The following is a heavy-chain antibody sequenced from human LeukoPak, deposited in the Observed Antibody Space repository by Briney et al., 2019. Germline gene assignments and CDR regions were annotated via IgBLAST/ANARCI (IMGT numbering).Heavy chain of an antibody. Sequence: PGGSLRLSCAASGFTLDDYAMHWVRQAPGKGLEWVTLISWDGGSTYYADSVKGRFTISRDNSKNSLYLQMNSLRAEDTALYYCAKDSTRGSSWDFDYWGQGTLVTVSS. CDR2: ISWDGGST. V-gene: IGHV3-43D*03. CDR3: AKDSTRGSSWDFDY. CDR1: GFTLDDYA. D-gene: IGHD6-6*01. J-gene: IGHJ4*02.